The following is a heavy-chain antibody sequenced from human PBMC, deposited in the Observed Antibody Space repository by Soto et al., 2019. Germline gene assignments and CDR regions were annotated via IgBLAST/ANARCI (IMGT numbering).Heavy chain of an antibody. CDR3: ARDVSPGSSSLYLDAFDI. D-gene: IGHD6-13*01. J-gene: IGHJ3*02. V-gene: IGHV3-7*05. CDR2: INRDGSKK. Sequence: EVQLEESGGDLVQPGGPRRLSGAASGFPLSAFWMTWSRRAPGKGLEWVANINRDGSKKSYLDSVRGRFTISRDNVGNSLYLQMDSLRADDTALYYCARDVSPGSSSLYLDAFDIWGQGTMVTVSS. CDR1: GFPLSAFW.